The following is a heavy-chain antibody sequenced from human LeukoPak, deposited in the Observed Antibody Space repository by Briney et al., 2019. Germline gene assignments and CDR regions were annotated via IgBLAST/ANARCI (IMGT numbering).Heavy chain of an antibody. J-gene: IGHJ4*02. CDR2: ISAYNGNT. CDR1: GGTFSSYA. CDR3: ARVWGYGSGSYYYFDY. Sequence: ASVKVSCKASGGTFSSYAISWVRQAPGQGLEWMGWISAYNGNTNYAQKLQGRVTMTTDTSTSTAYMELRSLRSDDTAVYYCARVWGYGSGSYYYFDYWGQGTLVTVSS. V-gene: IGHV1-18*01. D-gene: IGHD3-10*01.